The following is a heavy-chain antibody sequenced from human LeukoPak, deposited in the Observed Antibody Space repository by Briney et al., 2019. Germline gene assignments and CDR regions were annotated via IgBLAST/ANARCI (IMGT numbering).Heavy chain of an antibody. Sequence: PSETLSLTCTVSGYSISSDYYWGWIRQPPGMGLEWVASIYHSGSAYYNPSLKSRVTISVDTPKNQFSLKLSSVTAADTAFYYCARVGIDSGSFADFDYWGQGTLVTVSS. J-gene: IGHJ4*02. V-gene: IGHV4-38-2*02. D-gene: IGHD1-26*01. CDR2: IYHSGSA. CDR3: ARVGIDSGSFADFDY. CDR1: GYSISSDYY.